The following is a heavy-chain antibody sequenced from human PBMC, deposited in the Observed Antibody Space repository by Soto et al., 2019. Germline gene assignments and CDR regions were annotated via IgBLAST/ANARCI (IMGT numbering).Heavy chain of an antibody. V-gene: IGHV3-30*04. J-gene: IGHJ4*02. D-gene: IGHD3-22*01. CDR1: GFTFSSYA. Sequence: GESLKISCAASGFTFSSYAMHWVRQAPGKGLEWVAVISYDGGNKYYADSVKGRFTISRDNSKNTLYLQMNSLRAEDTAVYYCARAIYDSSGYYDYWGQGTLVTVSS. CDR3: ARAIYDSSGYYDY. CDR2: ISYDGGNK.